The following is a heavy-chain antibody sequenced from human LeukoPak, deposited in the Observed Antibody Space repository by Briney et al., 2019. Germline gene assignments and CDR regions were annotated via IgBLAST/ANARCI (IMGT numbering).Heavy chain of an antibody. CDR2: INPNSGNT. CDR1: GYIFTDYY. D-gene: IGHD3-3*01. CDR3: ARGSEYYDFWSGYSWWFDP. Sequence: ASVKVSCKASGYIFTDYYMHWVRQAPGQELGWMGRINPNSGNTGYAQKFQGRVTMTRNTSISTAYMELSSLRSEDTAVYYCARGSEYYDFWSGYSWWFDPWGQGTLVTVSS. V-gene: IGHV1/OR15-1*04. J-gene: IGHJ5*02.